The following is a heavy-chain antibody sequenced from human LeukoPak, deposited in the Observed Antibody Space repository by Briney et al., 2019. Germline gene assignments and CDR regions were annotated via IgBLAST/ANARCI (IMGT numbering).Heavy chain of an antibody. CDR3: ARESGGLDY. CDR2: ISYDGSNK. CDR1: GFTFSSYA. V-gene: IGHV3-30*07. D-gene: IGHD1-1*01. Sequence: GRSLRLSCAASGFTFSSYAMHWVRKAPGKGLEWVAVISYDGSNKYYADSVKGRFTISRDNSKNTLYLQMNSLRVEDTAIYHCARESGGLDYWGQGTLVTVSS. J-gene: IGHJ4*02.